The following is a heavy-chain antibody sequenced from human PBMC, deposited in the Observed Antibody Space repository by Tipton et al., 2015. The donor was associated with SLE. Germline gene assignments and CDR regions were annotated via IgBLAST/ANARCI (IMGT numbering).Heavy chain of an antibody. V-gene: IGHV3-72*01. D-gene: IGHD6-19*01. CDR3: DRDNLAEAVDFDC. CDR2: IRHRRNGAPT. Sequence: SLRLSCEASGFTFSDYYMDWVRQAPGKGLEWIGRIRHRRNGAPTEYAASVRGRFTVSRDDSKNSLYLQMNSLQIEDTAMYYCDRDNLAEAVDFDCWGQGPRVTVSS. J-gene: IGHJ4*02. CDR1: GFTFSDYY.